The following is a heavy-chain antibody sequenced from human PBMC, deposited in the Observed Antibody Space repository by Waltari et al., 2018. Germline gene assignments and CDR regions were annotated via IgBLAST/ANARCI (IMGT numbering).Heavy chain of an antibody. Sequence: QLQLQESGPGLVKPSATLSLTCTVSGGSIRSSSYYWGWVRQPPGKGLEWVGSIYYSGSTYYNPSLKSRVTISVDTSKNQFSLKLSSVTAADTAMYYCASHMGDSSPLIYGMDVWGQGTTVTVSS. CDR2: IYYSGST. CDR3: ASHMGDSSPLIYGMDV. V-gene: IGHV4-39*07. D-gene: IGHD6-13*01. CDR1: GGSIRSSSYY. J-gene: IGHJ6*02.